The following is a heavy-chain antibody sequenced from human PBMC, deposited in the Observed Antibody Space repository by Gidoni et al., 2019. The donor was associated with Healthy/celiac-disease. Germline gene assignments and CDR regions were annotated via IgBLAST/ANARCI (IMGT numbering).Heavy chain of an antibody. V-gene: IGHV3-64D*06. CDR3: VKDIWEVDYGDSNNWFDP. D-gene: IGHD4-17*01. Sequence: EVQLVESGGGLVQPGGSLRLSCSASGFTFSSYAMHWVRQAPGKGLEYVSAISSNGGSTYYADSVKGRFTIPRDNSKNTLYLQMSSLRAEDTAVYYCVKDIWEVDYGDSNNWFDPWGQGTLVTVSS. J-gene: IGHJ5*02. CDR1: GFTFSSYA. CDR2: ISSNGGST.